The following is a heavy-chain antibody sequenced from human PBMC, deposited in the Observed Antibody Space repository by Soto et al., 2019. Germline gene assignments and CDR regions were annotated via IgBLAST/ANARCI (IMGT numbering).Heavy chain of an antibody. V-gene: IGHV3-30*03. CDR2: LSFDGTAE. CDR3: ARVATRLQAMEVLEY. D-gene: IGHD2-21*02. CDR1: GFIFRDYL. Sequence: QVQLVESGGGVVQPGTSLRLSCKASGFIFRDYLIHWVRQAPGKGLEWLAVLSFDGTAEYYADSTRGRFTISRDIPKITTYLVINNVRREDTAMYYCARVATRLQAMEVLEYWGQGTLVTVPS. J-gene: IGHJ4*02.